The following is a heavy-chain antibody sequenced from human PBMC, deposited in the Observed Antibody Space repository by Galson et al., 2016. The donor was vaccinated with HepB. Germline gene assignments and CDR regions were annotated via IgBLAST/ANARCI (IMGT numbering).Heavy chain of an antibody. V-gene: IGHV3-21*01. J-gene: IGHJ3*01. Sequence: SLRLSCAASGFTFTRYTMNWVRQSPGKGLEWVSSISSGSSYKYYADSVKGRFTISRDNSKNSLYLQMNSLRAEDTAIYFCARKPGDSGTCYDAFDLWGPGTIVTVSS. CDR3: ARKPGDSGTCYDAFDL. CDR1: GFTFTRYT. CDR2: ISSGSSYK. D-gene: IGHD6-13*01.